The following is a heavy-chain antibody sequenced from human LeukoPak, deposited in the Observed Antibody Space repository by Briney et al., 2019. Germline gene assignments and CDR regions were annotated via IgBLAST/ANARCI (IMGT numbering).Heavy chain of an antibody. CDR1: GFTFSNAW. D-gene: IGHD6-13*01. J-gene: IGHJ6*02. V-gene: IGHV3-11*01. Sequence: SGGSLRLSCAASGFTFSNAWMSWIRQAPGKGLEWISYISGGGRTIYYADSVKGRFTMSRDNAKNSLYLQMNSLRAEDTALYYCAKDMIAAAGLYGMDVWGQGTTVTVSS. CDR3: AKDMIAAAGLYGMDV. CDR2: ISGGGRTI.